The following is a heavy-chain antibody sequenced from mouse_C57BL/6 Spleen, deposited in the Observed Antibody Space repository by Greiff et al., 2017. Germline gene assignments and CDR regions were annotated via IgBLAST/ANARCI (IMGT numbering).Heavy chain of an antibody. CDR2: ISSGGDYI. D-gene: IGHD2-13*01. J-gene: IGHJ4*01. Sequence: EVKLMETGEGLVKPGGSLKLSCAASGFTFSSYAMSWVRQTPEKRLEWVAYISSGGDYIYYADTVKGRFTISRDNARNTLYLQMSSLKSEDTAMYYCTREVIQAMDYWGQGTSVTVSS. CDR1: GFTFSSYA. V-gene: IGHV5-9-1*02. CDR3: TREVIQAMDY.